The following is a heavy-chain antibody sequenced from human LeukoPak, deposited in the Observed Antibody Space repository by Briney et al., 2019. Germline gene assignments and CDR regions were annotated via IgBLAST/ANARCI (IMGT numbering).Heavy chain of an antibody. CDR2: INAGNGNT. D-gene: IGHD6-19*01. CDR1: GYTFTSYA. Sequence: GASVKVSCKAPGYTFTSYAMHWVRQAPGQRLEWMGWINAGNGNTKYSQEFQGRVTITRDTSASTAYMELSSLRSEDMAVYYCARATIAVAGTEFVYWGQGTLVTVSS. CDR3: ARATIAVAGTEFVY. V-gene: IGHV1-3*03. J-gene: IGHJ4*02.